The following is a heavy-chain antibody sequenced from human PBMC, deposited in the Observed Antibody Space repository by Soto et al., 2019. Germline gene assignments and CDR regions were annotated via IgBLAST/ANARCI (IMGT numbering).Heavy chain of an antibody. CDR3: ARRCSSTRCLDL. CDR1: GYTFTSYG. Sequence: QVQLVQSGAEVKKPGASVKVSCKASGYTFTSYGICWVRQAPGQGLEWMGWISGYNGNTNYAPNLQGRVTMTTDTSTSTVYMDLRSLRSDDTAVYYCARRCSSTRCLDLGGRGTLVIVSS. V-gene: IGHV1-18*01. J-gene: IGHJ2*01. D-gene: IGHD2-2*01. CDR2: ISGYNGNT.